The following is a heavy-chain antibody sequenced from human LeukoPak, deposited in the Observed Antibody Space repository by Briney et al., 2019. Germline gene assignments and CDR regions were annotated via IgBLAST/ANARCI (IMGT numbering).Heavy chain of an antibody. J-gene: IGHJ4*02. CDR1: GGTFSSYA. CDR2: IIPIFGIA. V-gene: IGHV1-69*04. CDR3: AREGYCSSTSCPFDY. D-gene: IGHD2-2*01. Sequence: SVTVSCMASGGTFSSYAISWVRQAPGQGLEWMGRIIPIFGIANYAQKFQGRVTITADKSTSTAYMELSSLRSEDTAVYYCAREGYCSSTSCPFDYWGQGTLVTVSS.